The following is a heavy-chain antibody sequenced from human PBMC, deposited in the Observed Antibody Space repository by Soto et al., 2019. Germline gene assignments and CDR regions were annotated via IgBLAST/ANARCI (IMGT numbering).Heavy chain of an antibody. V-gene: IGHV3-30*03. CDR2: ISYDGSNK. D-gene: IGHD3-9*01. CDR3: AVNYDILTGCVY. J-gene: IGHJ4*02. Sequence: GGSLRLSCAASGFTFSSYGMHWVRQAPGKGLEWVAVISYDGSNKYYADSVKGRFTISRDNSKNTLYLQMNSLRAEDTAVYYCAVNYDILTGCVYWGQGTLVTVSS. CDR1: GFTFSSYG.